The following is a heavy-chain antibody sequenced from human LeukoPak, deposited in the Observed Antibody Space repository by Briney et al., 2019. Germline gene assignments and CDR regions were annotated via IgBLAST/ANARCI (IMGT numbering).Heavy chain of an antibody. D-gene: IGHD3-22*01. Sequence: GGSLRLSCAASGFTFSSYGMHWVRQAPGKGLEWVAFIRYDGSNKYYADSVKGRFTISRDNSKNTLYLQMNSLRAEDTAVYYCARWRLDYDSSGLVWGKGTTVTVSS. CDR2: IRYDGSNK. CDR1: GFTFSSYG. CDR3: ARWRLDYDSSGLV. J-gene: IGHJ6*04. V-gene: IGHV3-30*02.